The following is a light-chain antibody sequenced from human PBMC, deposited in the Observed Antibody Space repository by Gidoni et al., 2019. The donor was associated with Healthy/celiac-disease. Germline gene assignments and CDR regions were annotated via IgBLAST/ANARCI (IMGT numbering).Light chain of an antibody. CDR2: YDR. CDR3: QVWDSSSDRVV. CDR1: NLGSKS. Sequence: SYVRTQTPSVSVAPGKTAGITCGGNNLGSKSVHWYPQKPGQAPVLVIYYDRDRPSGIPERFSGSNSGNTATLTISRVEAGDEADYYCQVWDSSSDRVVFGGGTKLTVL. V-gene: IGLV3-21*04. J-gene: IGLJ2*01.